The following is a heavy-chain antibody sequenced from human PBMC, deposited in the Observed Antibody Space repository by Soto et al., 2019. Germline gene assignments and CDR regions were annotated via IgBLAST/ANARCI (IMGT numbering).Heavy chain of an antibody. V-gene: IGHV1-69*02. J-gene: IGHJ5*02. CDR2: IIPILGIA. Sequence: SVKVSCKASGGTFSSYTISWVRQAPGQVLEWMGRIIPILGIANYAQKFQGRVTITADKSTSTAYMELSSLRSEDTAVYYCARSIVVVVAATRYNWFDPWGQGTLVTVSS. CDR3: ARSIVVVVAATRYNWFDP. CDR1: GGTFSSYT. D-gene: IGHD2-15*01.